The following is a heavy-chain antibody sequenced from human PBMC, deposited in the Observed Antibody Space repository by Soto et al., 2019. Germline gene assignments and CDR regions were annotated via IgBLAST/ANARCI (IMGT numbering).Heavy chain of an antibody. CDR1: GFTFSSYA. CDR2: ISGSGGST. D-gene: IGHD6-19*01. J-gene: IGHJ4*02. V-gene: IGHV3-23*01. CDR3: AKPSTYSSGWYDHFDY. Sequence: GGSLRLSCAASGFTFSSYAMSWVRQAPGKGLEWVSAISGSGGSTYYADSVKGRFTISRDNSKNTLYLQMNSLRAEDTAVYYCAKPSTYSSGWYDHFDYWGQGTLVTVSS.